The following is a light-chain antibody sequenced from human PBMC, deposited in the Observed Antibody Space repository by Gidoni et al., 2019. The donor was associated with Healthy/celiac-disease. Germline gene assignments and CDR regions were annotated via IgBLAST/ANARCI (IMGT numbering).Light chain of an antibody. CDR2: AAS. CDR3: QQSYSLLT. CDR1: QSISSY. Sequence: DIQMTQSPSSLSASVGDRVTITCRASQSISSYLNWYQQKPGKAPKLLIYAASSLQSGVPSRFSGSGSGTDFTLTISSLQPEDFTTYYCQQSYSLLTVXGXTKVEIK. J-gene: IGKJ4*01. V-gene: IGKV1-39*01.